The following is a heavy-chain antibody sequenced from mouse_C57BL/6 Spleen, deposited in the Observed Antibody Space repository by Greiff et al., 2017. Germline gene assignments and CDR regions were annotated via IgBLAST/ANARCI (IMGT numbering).Heavy chain of an antibody. Sequence: EVKLVESGGDLVKPGGSLKLSCAASGFTFSSYGMSWVRQTPDKRLEWVATISSGGSYTYYPASVKGRFTISRDNAKNTLYLQMSRLKSEDTAMYYCARHLEDYDPGPWFAYWGQGTLVTVSA. J-gene: IGHJ3*01. CDR3: ARHLEDYDPGPWFAY. CDR1: GFTFSSYG. CDR2: ISSGGSYT. D-gene: IGHD2-4*01. V-gene: IGHV5-6*01.